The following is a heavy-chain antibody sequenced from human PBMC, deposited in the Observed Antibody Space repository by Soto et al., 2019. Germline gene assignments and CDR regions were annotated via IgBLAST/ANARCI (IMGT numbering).Heavy chain of an antibody. CDR3: ARDGEWELLHGPFDY. Sequence: QVQLVQSGAEVKKPGASVKVSCKASGYTFTSYYMHWVRQAPGQGLEWMGIINASGGSTSYAQKFQSRVTMTRDTSTSTVYMELSSLRSEDTAVYYCARDGEWELLHGPFDYWGQGTLVTVSS. V-gene: IGHV1-46*01. CDR1: GYTFTSYY. CDR2: INASGGST. J-gene: IGHJ4*02. D-gene: IGHD1-26*01.